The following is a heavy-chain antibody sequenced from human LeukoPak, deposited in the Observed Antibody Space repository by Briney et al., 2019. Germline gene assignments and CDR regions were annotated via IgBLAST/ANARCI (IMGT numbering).Heavy chain of an antibody. V-gene: IGHV4-4*09. Sequence: SETLSLTCTVSGGSISSYYWGWIRQPPGKGLEWIGYIHTSGSTNYNPSLKSRVTISVDTSKNQFSLKLSSVTAADTAVYYCARSPVLLSGYYYYYYMDVWGKGTTVTVSS. D-gene: IGHD2-15*01. CDR2: IHTSGST. CDR3: ARSPVLLSGYYYYYYMDV. J-gene: IGHJ6*03. CDR1: GGSISSYY.